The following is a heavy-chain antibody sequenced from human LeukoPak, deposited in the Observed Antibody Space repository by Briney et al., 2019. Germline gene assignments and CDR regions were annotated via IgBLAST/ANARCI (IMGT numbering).Heavy chain of an antibody. D-gene: IGHD3-10*01. CDR3: ARNLGYYGSGSYGMDV. V-gene: IGHV4-34*09. Sequence: SETLSLTCAVYGGSFSGYYWSWIRQPPGKGLEWIGYIYYSGSTYYNPSLKSRVTISVDTSKNQFSLKLSSVTAADTAVYYCARNLGYYGSGSYGMDVWGKGTTVTVSS. CDR2: IYYSGST. J-gene: IGHJ6*04. CDR1: GGSFSGYY.